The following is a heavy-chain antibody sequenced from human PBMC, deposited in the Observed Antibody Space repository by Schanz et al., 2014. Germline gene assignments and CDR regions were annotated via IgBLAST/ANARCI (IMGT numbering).Heavy chain of an antibody. Sequence: EVQLVESGGGFVQPGGSLRLSCAASGFTFGTFWMSWVRQAPGKGLEWVANINQDGSDKSYVDSVKGRFTISRDNAKNSLYLQMNSLRAEDTAVYYCVRDTDYHFDYWGQGTLVTVSS. CDR2: INQDGSDK. D-gene: IGHD4-17*01. V-gene: IGHV3-7*01. CDR3: VRDTDYHFDY. J-gene: IGHJ4*02. CDR1: GFTFGTFW.